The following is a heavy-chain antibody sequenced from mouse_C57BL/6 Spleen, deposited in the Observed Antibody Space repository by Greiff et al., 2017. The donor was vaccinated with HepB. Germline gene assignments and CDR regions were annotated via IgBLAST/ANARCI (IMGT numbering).Heavy chain of an antibody. J-gene: IGHJ1*03. V-gene: IGHV1-76*01. CDR2: IYPGSGNT. D-gene: IGHD1-1*01. Sequence: QVQLKESGAELVRPGASVKLSCKASGYTFTDYYINWVKQRPGQGLEWIARIYPGSGNTYYNEKFKGKVTLTAEKSSSTAYMQLSSLTSEDSAVYFCARGGYGSSYGYFDVWGTGTTVTVSS. CDR3: ARGGYGSSYGYFDV. CDR1: GYTFTDYY.